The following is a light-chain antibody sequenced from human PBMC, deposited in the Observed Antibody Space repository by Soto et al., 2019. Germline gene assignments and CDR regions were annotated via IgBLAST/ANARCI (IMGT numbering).Light chain of an antibody. V-gene: IGLV1-47*01. CDR2: RNN. CDR3: AAWDDSLSGWV. CDR1: APNIGSNY. Sequence: QSVLTQPPSPLGTPGQRVTPFGFGSAPNIGSNYVYWYQQLPGTAPKLLIYRNNQRPSGVPDRFSGSKSGTSASLAISGLRSEDEADFYCAAWDDSLSGWVFGGGTQLTVL. J-gene: IGLJ7*01.